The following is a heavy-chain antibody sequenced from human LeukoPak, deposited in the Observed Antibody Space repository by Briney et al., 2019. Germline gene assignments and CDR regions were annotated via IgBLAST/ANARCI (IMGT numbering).Heavy chain of an antibody. D-gene: IGHD3-22*01. Sequence: PSETLSLTCTVSGGSISSYYWSWIRQPPGKGLEWIGYIFYSGSTNYNPSLKSRVTISVDTSKNQFSLKLSSVTAADTGVYYCARVSYYYDSSGTHYYYYYYMDVWGKGTTVTVSS. CDR2: IFYSGST. J-gene: IGHJ6*03. CDR3: ARVSYYYDSSGTHYYYYYYMDV. CDR1: GGSISSYY. V-gene: IGHV4-59*12.